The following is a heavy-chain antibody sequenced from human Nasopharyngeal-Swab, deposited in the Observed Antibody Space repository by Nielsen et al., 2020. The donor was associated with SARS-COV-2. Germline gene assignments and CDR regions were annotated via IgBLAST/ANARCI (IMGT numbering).Heavy chain of an antibody. V-gene: IGHV4-30-4*01. Sequence: SETLSLTRTVSGGSISSGDYYWSWIRQPPGKGLEWIGYIYYSGSTYYNPSLKSRVTISVDTSKNQFSLKLSSVTAADTAVYYCARGSTYYYDSTLSEIDYWGQGTLVTVSS. CDR3: ARGSTYYYDSTLSEIDY. CDR1: GGSISSGDYY. D-gene: IGHD3-22*01. J-gene: IGHJ4*02. CDR2: IYYSGST.